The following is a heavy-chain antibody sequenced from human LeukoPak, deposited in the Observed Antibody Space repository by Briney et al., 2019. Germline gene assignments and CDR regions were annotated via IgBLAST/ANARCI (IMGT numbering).Heavy chain of an antibody. Sequence: PSEILSLTCTVSGGSISNYYWNWIRQPAGKGLEWIGRKSVSGHTNYRSSLESRVTMSVDTSKNQFSLKLSSVTAADTAVYYCARDGDITMAPSVWGKGTTVTVSS. CDR2: KSVSGHT. D-gene: IGHD3-10*01. CDR3: ARDGDITMAPSV. J-gene: IGHJ6*04. CDR1: GGSISNYY. V-gene: IGHV4-4*07.